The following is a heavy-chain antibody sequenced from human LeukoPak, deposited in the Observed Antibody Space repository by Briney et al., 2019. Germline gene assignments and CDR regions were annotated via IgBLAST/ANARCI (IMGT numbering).Heavy chain of an antibody. CDR2: ISSSSSYI. Sequence: GGSLRLSCAASGFTFSSYSMNWVRQAPGKGLEWVSSISSSSSYIYYADSVKGRFTISRDNAKNSLYLQMNSLGAEDTAVYYCARANGATRDAFDIWGQGTMVTVSS. J-gene: IGHJ3*02. D-gene: IGHD1-26*01. V-gene: IGHV3-21*01. CDR1: GFTFSSYS. CDR3: ARANGATRDAFDI.